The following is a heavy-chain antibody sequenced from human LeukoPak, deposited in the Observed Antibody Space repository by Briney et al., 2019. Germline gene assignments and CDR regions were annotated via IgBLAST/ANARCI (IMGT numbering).Heavy chain of an antibody. CDR1: GYTFTSYD. J-gene: IGHJ5*02. CDR2: MNPNSGNT. CDR3: ARDSSKGRVVTP. Sequence: GASVKVSCKASGYTFTSYDINWVRQATGQGLEWMGWMNPNSGNTGCAQKFQGRVTMTRDTSTSTVYMELSSLRSEDTAVYYCARDSSKGRVVTPWGQGTLVTVSS. V-gene: IGHV1-8*01. D-gene: IGHD4-23*01.